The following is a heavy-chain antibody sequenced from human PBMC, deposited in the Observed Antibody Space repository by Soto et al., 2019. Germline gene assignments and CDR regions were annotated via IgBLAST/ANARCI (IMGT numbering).Heavy chain of an antibody. Sequence: GGSLRLSCAASGFTFSSYGMHWVRQAPGKGLEWVAVIWYDGSNKYYADSVKGRFTISRDNSKNTLYLQMNSLRAEDTAVYYCAREAFGDSNYDYWGQGTLVTVSS. J-gene: IGHJ4*02. CDR3: AREAFGDSNYDY. CDR1: GFTFSSYG. D-gene: IGHD4-4*01. CDR2: IWYDGSNK. V-gene: IGHV3-33*01.